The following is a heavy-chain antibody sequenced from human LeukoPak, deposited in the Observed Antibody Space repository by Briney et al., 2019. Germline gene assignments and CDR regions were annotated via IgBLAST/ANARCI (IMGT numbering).Heavy chain of an antibody. CDR1: GGSVSSGSYY. V-gene: IGHV4-61*02. D-gene: IGHD6-13*01. Sequence: SETLSLTCTVSGGSVSSGSYYWSWIRQPAGKGLEWIGRIYTSGSTNYNPSLKSRVTISVDTSKNQFSLKLSSVTAADTAVYYCARGGSSWYGSPYFDYWGQGTLVTVSS. J-gene: IGHJ4*02. CDR3: ARGGSSWYGSPYFDY. CDR2: IYTSGST.